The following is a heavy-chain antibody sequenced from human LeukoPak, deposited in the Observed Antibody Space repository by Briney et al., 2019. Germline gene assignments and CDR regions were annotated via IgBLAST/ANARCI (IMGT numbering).Heavy chain of an antibody. J-gene: IGHJ4*02. CDR3: ARALRYRRFPFDY. Sequence: SETLSLTCTVSGGSISSYYWSWIRQPPGKGLEWIGYIYYSGSTNYNPSLKSRVTISVDTSKNQFSLKLSSLTAADTAVYYCARALRYRRFPFDYWGQGTLVTVSS. V-gene: IGHV4-59*01. CDR2: IYYSGST. CDR1: GGSISSYY. D-gene: IGHD1-26*01.